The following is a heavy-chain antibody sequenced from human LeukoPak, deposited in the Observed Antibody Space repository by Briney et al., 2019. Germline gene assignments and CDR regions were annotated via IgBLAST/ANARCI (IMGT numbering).Heavy chain of an antibody. J-gene: IGHJ5*02. V-gene: IGHV1-18*01. D-gene: IGHD2-8*02. CDR3: AREGALHDTGDHYLSWFDP. CDR2: FSGYSGKT. CDR1: GYTFSSYG. Sequence: ASVKVSCKTSGYTFSSYGIAWVRQAPGQGLEWMGWFSGYSGKTSYAENLQGRVTMTTDTSTSTGYMELRSLRSDDTAVYYCAREGALHDTGDHYLSWFDPWGQGTLVTVSS.